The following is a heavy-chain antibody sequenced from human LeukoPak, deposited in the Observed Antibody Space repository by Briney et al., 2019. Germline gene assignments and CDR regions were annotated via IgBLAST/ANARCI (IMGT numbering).Heavy chain of an antibody. J-gene: IGHJ4*02. CDR2: INPNSGGT. V-gene: IGHV1-2*02. CDR1: GYTFTSYG. Sequence: ASVKVSCKASGYTFTSYGISWVRQAPGQGLEWMGWINPNSGGTNYAQKFQGRVTMTRDTSISTAYMELSRLRSDDTAVYYCARDHIGYCSGGSCIGVYGYWGQGTLVTVSS. D-gene: IGHD2-15*01. CDR3: ARDHIGYCSGGSCIGVYGY.